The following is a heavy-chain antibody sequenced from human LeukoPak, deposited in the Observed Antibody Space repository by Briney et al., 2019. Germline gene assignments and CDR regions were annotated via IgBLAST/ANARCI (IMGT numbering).Heavy chain of an antibody. D-gene: IGHD4-17*01. Sequence: SETLSLTCTVSGGSISSGDYYWSWIRQPPGKGLEWIGYIYYSGSTYYNPSLKSRVTISVDTSKNQFSLKLSSVTAADTAVYYCARDAPGGDYYYMDVWGKGTTVTVSS. CDR1: GGSISSGDYY. CDR3: ARDAPGGDYYYMDV. V-gene: IGHV4-30-4*08. CDR2: IYYSGST. J-gene: IGHJ6*03.